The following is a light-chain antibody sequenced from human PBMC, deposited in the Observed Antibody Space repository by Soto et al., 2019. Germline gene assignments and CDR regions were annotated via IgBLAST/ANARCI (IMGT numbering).Light chain of an antibody. CDR1: QTVSRMY. J-gene: IGKJ1*01. CDR2: GTS. CDR3: HQDFNLPWT. V-gene: IGKV3D-7*01. Sequence: EIVLTQYPLTLSLSPGERATLSCRASQTVSRMYLSWFQQKPGQAPRLLIYGTSTRATGIPVRFSGSGSGTDFTLTISSLQPEGFAVYFCHQDFNLPWTFGQGTKVDIK.